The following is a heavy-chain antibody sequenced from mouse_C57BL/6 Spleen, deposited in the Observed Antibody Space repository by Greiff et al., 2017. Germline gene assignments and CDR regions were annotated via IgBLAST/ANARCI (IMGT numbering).Heavy chain of an antibody. CDR1: GYTFTSYW. J-gene: IGHJ4*01. D-gene: IGHD2-1*01. Sequence: VQLQQSGAELVRPGSSVKLSCKASGYTFTSYWMHWVKQRPIQGLEWIGNIDPSDSETHYNQKFKDKATLTVDKSSSTAYMQLSSLTSEDSAVYYCARSDYGTLYYAMDYWGQGTSVTVSS. CDR2: IDPSDSET. CDR3: ARSDYGTLYYAMDY. V-gene: IGHV1-52*01.